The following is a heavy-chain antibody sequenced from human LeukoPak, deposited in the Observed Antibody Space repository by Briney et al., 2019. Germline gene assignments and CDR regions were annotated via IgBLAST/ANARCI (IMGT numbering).Heavy chain of an antibody. CDR2: IYYTGTT. CDR1: GASISSYY. CDR3: ARGSIVGGSGSNYNFDY. D-gene: IGHD3-10*01. J-gene: IGHJ4*02. Sequence: SETLSLTCTVSGASISSYYWSWIRQPPGKGLEWIGYIYYTGTTYHNSSLKSRLTLSMDTSKSQFSLKLSSVTAADTAMYYCARGSIVGGSGSNYNFDYWGQGILVTVSS. V-gene: IGHV4-59*01.